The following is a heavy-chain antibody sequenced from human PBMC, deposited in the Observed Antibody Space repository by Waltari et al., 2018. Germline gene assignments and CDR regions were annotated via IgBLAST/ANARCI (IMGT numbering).Heavy chain of an antibody. CDR1: GGTFSSSA. CDR3: ARVNTGWCDP. J-gene: IGHJ5*02. D-gene: IGHD5-18*01. CDR2: IIPIFGTA. V-gene: IGHV1-69*05. Sequence: QVQLVQSGAEVKKPGSSVKFSCKASGGTFSSSATSWVRQAPGQGLEWMGEIIPIFGTANCAQKFQGRVTITTDESTSTAYMELSSLRSEDTAVDYCARVNTGWCDPWGQGTLVTVSS.